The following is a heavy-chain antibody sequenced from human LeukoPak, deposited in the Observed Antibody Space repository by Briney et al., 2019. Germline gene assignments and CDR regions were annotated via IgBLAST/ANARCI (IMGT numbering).Heavy chain of an antibody. CDR2: IYGSGVSI. J-gene: IGHJ4*02. CDR3: AKDLGWELPAEAY. V-gene: IGHV3-23*01. CDR1: GFTFKSYV. D-gene: IGHD1-26*01. Sequence: AGGSLRLPCVASGFTFKSYVMNWVRQAPGKGLEWLATIYGSGVSISYADSVKGRFTISRDNSNNTLYLQMNSLRAEDTAMYYCAKDLGWELPAEAYWGQGILVTVSS.